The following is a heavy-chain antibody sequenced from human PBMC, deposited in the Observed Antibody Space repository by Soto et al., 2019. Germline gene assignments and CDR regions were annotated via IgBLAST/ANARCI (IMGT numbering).Heavy chain of an antibody. Sequence: EVQLVDSGGGLVKPGGSLRLSCAASGFVFRNAWINWVRQAPGKGLEWVGRIKSGGATDFAALARGRFAITRDDSRNMAYMQMNNLDTEDTAVYYCTTDSYSTIIDVRFDFWGQGARVTVSS. CDR1: GFVFRNAW. D-gene: IGHD3-22*01. J-gene: IGHJ4*02. CDR3: TTDSYSTIIDVRFDF. V-gene: IGHV3-15*07. CDR2: IKSGGAT.